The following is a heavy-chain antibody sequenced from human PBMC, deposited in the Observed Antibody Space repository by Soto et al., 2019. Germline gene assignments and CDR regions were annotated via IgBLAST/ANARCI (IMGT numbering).Heavy chain of an antibody. J-gene: IGHJ4*02. CDR3: ARASEYSSSAYYFDY. D-gene: IGHD6-6*01. Sequence: ASVKVSCKASGYTFTSYAMHWVRQAPGQRLEWMGWINAGNGNTKYSQKFQGRVTITRDTSASTAYMELSRLRSDDTAVYYCARASEYSSSAYYFDYWGQGTLVTVSS. CDR2: INAGNGNT. V-gene: IGHV1-3*01. CDR1: GYTFTSYA.